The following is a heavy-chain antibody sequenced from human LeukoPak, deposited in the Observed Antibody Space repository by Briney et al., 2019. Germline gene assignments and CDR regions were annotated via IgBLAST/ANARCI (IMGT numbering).Heavy chain of an antibody. CDR2: IYSGGTT. CDR1: GFTVSDNY. D-gene: IGHD3-22*01. V-gene: IGHV3-53*01. CDR3: ARHDSWAGWFDP. Sequence: GGSLRLSCAASGFTVSDNYMSWVRQAPGKGLEWVLVIYSGGTTYSADSVKGRFTISRDNSKNTLYLQMNSLRAEDTAVYYCARHDSWAGWFDPWGQGTLVTVSS. J-gene: IGHJ5*02.